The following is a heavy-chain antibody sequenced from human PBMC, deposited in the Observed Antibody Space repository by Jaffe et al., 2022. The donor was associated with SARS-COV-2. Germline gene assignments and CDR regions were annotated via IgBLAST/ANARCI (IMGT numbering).Heavy chain of an antibody. Sequence: QVQLQESGPGLVKPSETLSLTCTVSGGSISSYYWSWIRQPPGKGLEWIGYIYYSGSTNYNPSLKSRVTISVDTSKNQFSLKLSSVTAADTAVYYCAREDPNPGGCSSTSCPTMDVWGQGTTVTVSS. CDR3: AREDPNPGGCSSTSCPTMDV. D-gene: IGHD2-2*01. CDR2: IYYSGST. V-gene: IGHV4-59*01. J-gene: IGHJ6*02. CDR1: GGSISSYY.